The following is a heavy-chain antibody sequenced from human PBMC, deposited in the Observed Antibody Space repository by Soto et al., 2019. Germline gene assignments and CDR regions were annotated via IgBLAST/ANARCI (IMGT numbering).Heavy chain of an antibody. CDR1: GFTFSSYA. CDR2: ISYDGSNK. J-gene: IGHJ4*02. Sequence: QVQLVESVGGVVRPGKSLRLSCAASGFTFSSYAMHWVRQAPGKGLEWVAVISYDGSNKFYADSVKGRFTISRDNSNDTVFLQMDSLRVEDTAVYYCAKDFLLWGSFPDPGASDYWGQGTLVTVSS. D-gene: IGHD3-16*01. CDR3: AKDFLLWGSFPDPGASDY. V-gene: IGHV3-30*18.